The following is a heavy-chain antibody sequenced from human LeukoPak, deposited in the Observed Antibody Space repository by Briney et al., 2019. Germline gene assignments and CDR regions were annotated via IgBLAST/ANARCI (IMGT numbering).Heavy chain of an antibody. CDR2: ILYDGSNK. V-gene: IGHV3-33*01. CDR1: GFTFSTSG. D-gene: IGHD3-22*01. Sequence: GGSLRLSCAASGFTFSTSGMHWVRQAPGKGREWVAVILYDGSNKHYAESVKGRFSISRHNPQSPLSLQMDSLRPEDTAVYYCARARGVSTGYRPIDYWGQGTLVTVS. J-gene: IGHJ4*02. CDR3: ARARGVSTGYRPIDY.